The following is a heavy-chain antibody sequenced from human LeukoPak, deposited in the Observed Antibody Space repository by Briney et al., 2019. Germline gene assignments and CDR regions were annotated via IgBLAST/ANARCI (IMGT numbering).Heavy chain of an antibody. CDR3: AREDTSLVIAY. J-gene: IGHJ4*02. CDR2: MWYDGSNK. Sequence: GGSLRLSCAASGLTFSSHWMHWVRQAPGKGLEWVAVMWYDGSNKYYTDSVKGRFTISRDNSKNTLYLQMNSLRAEDTAVYYCAREDTSLVIAYWGQGTLVTVSS. D-gene: IGHD5-18*01. CDR1: GLTFSSHW. V-gene: IGHV3-33*08.